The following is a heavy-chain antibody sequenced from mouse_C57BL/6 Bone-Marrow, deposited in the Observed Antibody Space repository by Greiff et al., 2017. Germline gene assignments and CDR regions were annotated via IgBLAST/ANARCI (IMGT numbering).Heavy chain of an antibody. J-gene: IGHJ2*01. CDR3: ARGRLLRRR. V-gene: IGHV1-81*01. CDR1: GYTFTSSG. Sequence: QVHVKQSGAELARPGASVKLSCKASGYTFTSSGISWVKQRTGQGLEWIGEIYPRSGNTYYNEKFKGKATLTADKSSSTAYMELRSLTSEDSAVYFCARGRLLRRRWGQGTTLTVSS. D-gene: IGHD1-1*01. CDR2: IYPRSGNT.